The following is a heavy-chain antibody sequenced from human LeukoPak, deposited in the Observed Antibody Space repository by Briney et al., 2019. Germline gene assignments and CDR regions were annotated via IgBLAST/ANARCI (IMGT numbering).Heavy chain of an antibody. CDR2: VSGYNGNT. V-gene: IGHV1-18*01. Sequence: ASDKVSCKASGYTFTSYGISWVRQAPGQGLEWMGWVSGYNGNTDQLQNLPEGVTMTTDTSTSTPYMELRSLRSDDTAVYYCAGDKSSVTHNWFDPWGQSTLHTVSS. CDR1: GYTFTSYG. CDR3: AGDKSSVTHNWFDP. J-gene: IGHJ5*02. D-gene: IGHD4-17*01.